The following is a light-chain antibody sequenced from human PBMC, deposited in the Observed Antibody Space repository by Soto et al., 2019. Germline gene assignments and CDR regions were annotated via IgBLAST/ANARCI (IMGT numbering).Light chain of an antibody. CDR1: SSDVGSYNL. V-gene: IGLV2-23*01. CDR2: EGS. CDR3: CSYAGSSTPVV. Sequence: QSALTQPASVSGSPGQSITISCTGTSSDVGSYNLVSWYQQHPGKAPKLMIYEGSKRPSGVSNRFSGSKSGNPASLTISGLQAEDEADYDCCSYAGSSTPVVFGGGTQLTVL. J-gene: IGLJ2*01.